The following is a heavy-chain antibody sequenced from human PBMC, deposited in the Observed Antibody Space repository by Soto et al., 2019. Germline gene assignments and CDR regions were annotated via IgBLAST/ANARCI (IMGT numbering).Heavy chain of an antibody. CDR3: ARDVRPNWNYDYYYYGMDV. V-gene: IGHV6-1*01. J-gene: IGHJ6*02. CDR2: TYYRSKWYN. CDR1: GDSVSSNSAA. Sequence: SQTLSLTCAISGDSVSSNSAAWNWIRQSPSRGLEWLGRTYYRSKWYNDYAVSVKSRITINPDTSKNQFSLQLNSVTPEDTAVYYCARDVRPNWNYDYYYYGMDVWGQGTTVTVSS. D-gene: IGHD1-7*01.